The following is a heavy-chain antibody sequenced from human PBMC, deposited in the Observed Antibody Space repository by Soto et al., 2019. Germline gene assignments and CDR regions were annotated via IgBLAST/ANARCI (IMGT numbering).Heavy chain of an antibody. V-gene: IGHV4-59*01. CDR2: IYYSGST. CDR1: GGSISSYY. Sequence: SETLSLTCTVSGGSISSYYWSWIRQPPGKGLEWIGYIYYSGSTNYNPSLKSRVTISVDTSKNQFSLKLSSVTAADTAVYYCARDPPWSSGFDYWGQGTLVTVSS. J-gene: IGHJ4*02. CDR3: ARDPPWSSGFDY. D-gene: IGHD6-19*01.